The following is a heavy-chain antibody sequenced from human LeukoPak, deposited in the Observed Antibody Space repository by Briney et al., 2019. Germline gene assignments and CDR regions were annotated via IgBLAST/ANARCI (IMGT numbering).Heavy chain of an antibody. J-gene: IGHJ5*01. D-gene: IGHD3-10*01. CDR3: ARARRSGGITLIRGVKDRGWFDS. CDR2: IRPDGDNK. Sequence: GGSLRLSCAASGFTFSSYGMHWVRQAPGKGLEGVAFIRPDGDNKYYADSVKGRFTISRDNSKNTLYVQMNSLRAEDTAVHYCARARRSGGITLIRGVKDRGWFDSWGQGTLVTVSS. V-gene: IGHV3-30*02. CDR1: GFTFSSYG.